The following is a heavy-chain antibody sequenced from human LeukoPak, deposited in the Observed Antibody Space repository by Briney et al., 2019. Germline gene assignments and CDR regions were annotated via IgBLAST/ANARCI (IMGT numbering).Heavy chain of an antibody. V-gene: IGHV3-23*01. J-gene: IGHJ4*02. CDR3: AKGGSGGSWARIDY. CDR1: GFTFSNYA. D-gene: IGHD2-15*01. Sequence: SGGSLRLSCAASGFTFSNYAMNWVCQAPGKGLECVSVISGSGGSTYYADSVKGRFTISRDNSRNTLYLQMNSVRAEDTAVYYCAKGGSGGSWARIDYWGQGTLVTVSS. CDR2: ISGSGGST.